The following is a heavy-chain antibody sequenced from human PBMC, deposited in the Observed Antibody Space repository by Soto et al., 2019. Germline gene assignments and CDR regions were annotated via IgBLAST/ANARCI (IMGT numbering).Heavy chain of an antibody. CDR3: ARSYSSGWFNWFYP. CDR1: GFTFSSYA. Sequence: GESLTISCAASGFTFSSYAMHWVRQAPGKGLEYVSAISTNGGSTFYANSVKGRFTISRDNSKNTLYLQMGSLRAEDMAVYYCARSYSSGWFNWFYPWGQGTLVTVSS. J-gene: IGHJ5*02. D-gene: IGHD6-19*01. CDR2: ISTNGGST. V-gene: IGHV3-64*01.